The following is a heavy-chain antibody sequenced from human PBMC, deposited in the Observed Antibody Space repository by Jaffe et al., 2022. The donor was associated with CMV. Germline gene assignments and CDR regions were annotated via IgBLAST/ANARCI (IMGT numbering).Heavy chain of an antibody. Sequence: QITLKESGPTLVKPTQTLTLTCTFSGFSLSTSGVGVGWIRQPPGKALEWLALIYWDDDKRYSPSLKSRLTITKDTSKNQVVLTMTNMDPVDTATYYCAHIYATEDFDRVYYDSSGYWLLSNWFDPWGQGTLVTVSS. CDR1: GFSLSTSGVG. J-gene: IGHJ5*02. CDR2: IYWDDDK. CDR3: AHIYATEDFDRVYYDSSGYWLLSNWFDP. D-gene: IGHD3-22*01. V-gene: IGHV2-5*02.